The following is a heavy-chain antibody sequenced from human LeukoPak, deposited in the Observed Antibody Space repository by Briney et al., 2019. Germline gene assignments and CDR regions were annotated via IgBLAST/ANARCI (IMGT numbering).Heavy chain of an antibody. V-gene: IGHV3-7*01. J-gene: IGHJ3*01. CDR3: ATTVTIVNVFDF. D-gene: IGHD4-17*01. Sequence: PGGSLRLSCAASGFTFSSYWMTWVRQAPGKGLECVANINQDGSQKYYVDSVKGRFTISRDNAKKLMSLQMNSLRAEDTAVYYCATTVTIVNVFDFWGQGTMVSVSS. CDR2: INQDGSQK. CDR1: GFTFSSYW.